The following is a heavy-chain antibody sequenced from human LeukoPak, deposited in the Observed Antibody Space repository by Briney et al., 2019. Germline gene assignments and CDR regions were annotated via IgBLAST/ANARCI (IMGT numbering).Heavy chain of an antibody. V-gene: IGHV1-2*02. CDR2: INPNSGGT. Sequence: ASVKVSCKASGYTFTGYYMHWVRQAPGQGLEWMGWINPNSGGTNYAQKFQGRVTMTRDTSISTAYMELGRLRSDDTAVYYCARSIYYDFWSGPLDYWGQGTLVTVSS. D-gene: IGHD3-3*01. J-gene: IGHJ4*02. CDR3: ARSIYYDFWSGPLDY. CDR1: GYTFTGYY.